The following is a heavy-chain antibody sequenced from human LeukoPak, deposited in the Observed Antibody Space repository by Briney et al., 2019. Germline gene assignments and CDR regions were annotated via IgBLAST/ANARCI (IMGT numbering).Heavy chain of an antibody. CDR3: ERQQSSTSSCDS. CDR1: GGSISTYY. V-gene: IGHV4-59*01. Sequence: SETLSLTCSVSGGSISTYYWSWIRQPPGKGLEWIGNIHYSGSSYYNPSLKSGVTVSVDTAKNQFSLKLSSVTAADTAVYYCERQQSSTSSCDSWGQGTLVTVST. D-gene: IGHD6-6*01. J-gene: IGHJ4*02. CDR2: IHYSGSS.